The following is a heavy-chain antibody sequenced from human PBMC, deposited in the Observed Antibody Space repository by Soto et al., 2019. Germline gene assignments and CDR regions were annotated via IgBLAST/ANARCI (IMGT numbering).Heavy chain of an antibody. CDR2: SNHSGSS. CDR1: GGSFRVYY. D-gene: IGHD1-20*01. Sequence: ASETLFLTCTVSGGSFRVYYWGWVRKPPGKGLEWIGESNHSGSSNYHPSLKSRVTISVATSKNQFSLTVNSVTPADTAVYYCERGEITFHGGMDDWGQGTTVTVSS. CDR3: ERGEITFHGGMDD. J-gene: IGHJ6*02. V-gene: IGHV4-34*01.